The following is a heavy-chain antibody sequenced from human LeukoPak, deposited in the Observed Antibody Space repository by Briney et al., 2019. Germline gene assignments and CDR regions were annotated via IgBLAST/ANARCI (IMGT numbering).Heavy chain of an antibody. Sequence: PGGSLRLSCAASGFTFSSYEMNWVRQAPGKGLEWVSYISSSGSTIYYADSVKGRFTISRDNAKNSLYLQMNSLRAADTAVYYCARDFSGWAVAGSFDIWGQGTMVTVSS. CDR3: ARDFSGWAVAGSFDI. CDR1: GFTFSSYE. J-gene: IGHJ3*02. CDR2: ISSSGSTI. D-gene: IGHD6-19*01. V-gene: IGHV3-48*03.